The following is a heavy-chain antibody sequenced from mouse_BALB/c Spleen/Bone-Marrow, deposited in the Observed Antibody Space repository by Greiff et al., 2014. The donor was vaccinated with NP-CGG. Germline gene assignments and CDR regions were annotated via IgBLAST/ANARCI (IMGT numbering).Heavy chain of an antibody. J-gene: IGHJ3*01. D-gene: IGHD1-1*01. CDR2: IDPANGNT. CDR1: GFNIKDTY. V-gene: IGHV14-3*02. CDR3: ASYYYGSSTFAY. Sequence: EVQLVESGAELVKPGASVKLSCTASGFNIKDTYMHWVKQRPEQGLEWIGRIDPANGNTKYDPKFQGKATITADTSSNTAYLQLSSLTSEDTAVYYCASYYYGSSTFAYWGQGTLSLSLQ.